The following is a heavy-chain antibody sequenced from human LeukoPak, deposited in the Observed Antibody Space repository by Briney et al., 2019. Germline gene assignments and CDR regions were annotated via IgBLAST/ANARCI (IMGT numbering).Heavy chain of an antibody. V-gene: IGHV3-33*01. D-gene: IGHD6-13*01. J-gene: IGHJ4*02. CDR2: IWYDGSNK. CDR3: ARGAGSWRYYFDY. Sequence: GGSLRLSCAASGFTFSSYGMHWVRQAPGRGLEWVAVIWYDGSNKYYADSVKGRFAISRDNSKNTLYLQMNSLRAEDTAVYYCARGAGSWRYYFDYWGQGTLVTVSS. CDR1: GFTFSSYG.